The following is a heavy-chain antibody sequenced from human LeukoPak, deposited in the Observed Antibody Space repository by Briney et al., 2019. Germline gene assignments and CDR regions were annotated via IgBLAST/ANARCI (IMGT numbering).Heavy chain of an antibody. CDR3: ARVVGYCSSTSCYLEY. D-gene: IGHD2-2*01. Sequence: QPGGSLRLSCAASGFTVSSNYTSWVRQAPGKGLEWVSVIYSGGSTYYADSVKGRFTISRDNSKNTLYLQMNSLRAEDTAVYYCARVVGYCSSTSCYLEYWGQGTLVTVSS. V-gene: IGHV3-53*01. CDR1: GFTVSSNY. CDR2: IYSGGST. J-gene: IGHJ4*02.